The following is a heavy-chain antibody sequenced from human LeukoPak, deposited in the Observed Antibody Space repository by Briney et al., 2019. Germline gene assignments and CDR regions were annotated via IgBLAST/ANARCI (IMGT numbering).Heavy chain of an antibody. CDR3: ARASVRGYSYGAPYGY. J-gene: IGHJ4*02. Sequence: GASVKVSCKASGYTFTSYAMNWVRQATGQGLEWMGWMNPNSGNTGYAQKFQGRVTMTRNTSISTAYMELSSLRSEDTAVYYCARASVRGYSYGAPYGYWGQGTLVTVSS. V-gene: IGHV1-8*02. CDR2: MNPNSGNT. CDR1: GYTFTSYA. D-gene: IGHD5-18*01.